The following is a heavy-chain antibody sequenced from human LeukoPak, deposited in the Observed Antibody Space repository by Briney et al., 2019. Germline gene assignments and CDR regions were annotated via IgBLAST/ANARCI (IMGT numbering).Heavy chain of an antibody. D-gene: IGHD6-13*01. V-gene: IGHV7-4-1*02. CDR1: GSTFTSYA. J-gene: IGHJ3*02. CDR3: ARDQQLVRDDAFDI. Sequence: SVXXXCKVSGSTFTSYAISWVRQAPGQGXXXXGWINTNTGNPMYAQGFTGRFVYSLDTSVTTAYLQISSLKAEDTAVYYCARDQQLVRDDAFDIWGQGTMVIVSS. CDR2: INTNTGNP.